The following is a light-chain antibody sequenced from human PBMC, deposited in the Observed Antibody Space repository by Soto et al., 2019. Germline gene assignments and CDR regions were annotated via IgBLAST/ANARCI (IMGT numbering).Light chain of an antibody. CDR2: SDT. V-gene: IGLV1-40*01. CDR3: QSYDSSLGGKV. Sequence: SVLTQPPSVSGAPGQRVTISCTGSSSNIGAGYDVHWYQQLPGTAPKLLIYSDTHRPSGVPDRFSGSKSGTSASLAITGLQAEDEADYYCQSYDSSLGGKVFGGGTKLTVL. CDR1: SSNIGAGYD. J-gene: IGLJ2*01.